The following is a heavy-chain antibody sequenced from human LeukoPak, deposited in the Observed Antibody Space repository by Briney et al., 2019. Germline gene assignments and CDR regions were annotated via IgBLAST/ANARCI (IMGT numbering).Heavy chain of an antibody. V-gene: IGHV3-9*01. CDR1: GFTFDDYA. J-gene: IGHJ3*02. CDR3: AKDLRSGGAFDI. CDR2: ISWNSGSI. D-gene: IGHD2-15*01. Sequence: GGSLRLSCAASGFTFDDYAMHWVRQAPGKGLEWVSGISWNSGSIGYADSVKGRFTISRDNAKNSLYLQMNSLRAEDTALYYCAKDLRSGGAFDIWGQGTMVTVSS.